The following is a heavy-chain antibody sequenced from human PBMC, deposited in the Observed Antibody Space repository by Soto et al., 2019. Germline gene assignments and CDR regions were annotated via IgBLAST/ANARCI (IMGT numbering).Heavy chain of an antibody. CDR1: GFTFSSYA. J-gene: IGHJ6*02. CDR3: AKDLKSRYFDYGMDV. Sequence: GGSLRLSCEASGFTFSSYAMSWVRQAPGKGLEWVSTIGGSTYYADSVKGRFTISRDISKNMLYLQMNSLRAEDTAVYHCAKDLKSRYFDYGMDVWGQGTTVTVSS. CDR2: IGGST. D-gene: IGHD3-9*01. V-gene: IGHV3-23*01.